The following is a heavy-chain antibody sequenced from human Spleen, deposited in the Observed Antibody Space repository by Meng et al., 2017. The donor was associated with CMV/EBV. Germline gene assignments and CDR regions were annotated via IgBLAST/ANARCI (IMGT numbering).Heavy chain of an antibody. J-gene: IGHJ4*02. CDR1: GFGFSSYW. D-gene: IGHD6-6*01. CDR3: VRHTRRSPGDY. CDR2: ISEDGSEI. Sequence: LSLTCAASGFGFSSYWMSWVRQTPGERLEWVANISEDGSEIFYVDSVKGRFTISRDNAKNSLFLQMSNLRAEDTAVFYCVRHTRRSPGDYWGQGTVVTVSS. V-gene: IGHV3-7*01.